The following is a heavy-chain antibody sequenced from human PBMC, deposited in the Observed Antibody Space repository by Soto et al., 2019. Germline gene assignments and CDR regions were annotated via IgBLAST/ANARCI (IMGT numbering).Heavy chain of an antibody. CDR2: ITASNGNT. CDR3: ARCGGGSCYGGMDV. V-gene: IGHV1-18*01. CDR1: GFTFPSYG. J-gene: IGHJ6*02. Sequence: QVQLVQSGAEVKNPGASVRVSCKASGFTFPSYGITWVRQAPGQGLEWMGWITASNGNTHYAQNLQGRVTMTTDTSTSTAYMELWRLNSDDTAVYYCARCGGGSCYGGMDVWGQGTTVTVSS. D-gene: IGHD2-15*01.